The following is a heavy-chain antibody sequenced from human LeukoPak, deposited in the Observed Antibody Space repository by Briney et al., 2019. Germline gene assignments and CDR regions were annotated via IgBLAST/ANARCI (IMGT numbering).Heavy chain of an antibody. J-gene: IGHJ4*02. V-gene: IGHV4-31*03. D-gene: IGHD3-16*02. CDR2: IYYVGDT. Sequence: SETLSLTCTVSGGSISSGGNYWSWLRQLPGKGLEWIGYIYYVGDTNYNPSLKSRLSMSVDTSKNQFSLSLTSVTAADTAVYYCARVEVIGSTRYFDYWGQGAMVSVSS. CDR1: GGSISSGGNY. CDR3: ARVEVIGSTRYFDY.